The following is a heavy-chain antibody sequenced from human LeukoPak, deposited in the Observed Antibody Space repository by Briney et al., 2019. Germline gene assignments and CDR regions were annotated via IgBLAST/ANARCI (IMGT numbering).Heavy chain of an antibody. CDR1: GGTFSSYA. CDR2: IIPIFGTA. V-gene: IGHV1-69*13. Sequence: ASVKVSCKASGGTFSSYAISWVRQAPGQGLEWMGGIIPIFGTANYAQKFQGRVTITADESTSTAYMELSSLRSEDTAVYYCANTHYGDCGMDVWGQGTTVTVSS. D-gene: IGHD4-17*01. CDR3: ANTHYGDCGMDV. J-gene: IGHJ6*02.